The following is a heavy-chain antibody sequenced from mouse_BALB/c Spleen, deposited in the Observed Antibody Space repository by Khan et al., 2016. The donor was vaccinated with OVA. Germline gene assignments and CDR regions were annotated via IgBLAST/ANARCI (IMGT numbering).Heavy chain of an antibody. V-gene: IGHV5-9*03. J-gene: IGHJ3*01. CDR1: GFTFSSFT. Sequence: EVELVESGGGLVKPGGSLKLSCAASGFTFSSFTMSWVRQTPEKRLEWVATISSGGDNTYYPDSVKGRLTISRDNAKNKRYLQMSSLRSEDTALYYCARSNYGSFAYWGQGTLVTVSA. CDR2: ISSGGDNT. D-gene: IGHD2-2*01. CDR3: ARSNYGSFAY.